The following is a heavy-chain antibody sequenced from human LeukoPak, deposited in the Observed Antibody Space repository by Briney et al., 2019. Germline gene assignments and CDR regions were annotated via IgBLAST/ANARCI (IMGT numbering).Heavy chain of an antibody. D-gene: IGHD3-22*01. V-gene: IGHV3-7*01. J-gene: IGHJ4*02. CDR3: VRDWNYYDSSGYYYW. CDR2: IKQDETEK. CDR1: GFTFSNFW. Sequence: PGGSLRLSCTASGFTFSNFWMGWVRQAPGRGLEWVANIKQDETEKFYLGSVKGRFTISRDNAKNSLYLQMNSLRAEDTAVYYCVRDWNYYDSSGYYYWWGQGTLVTVSS.